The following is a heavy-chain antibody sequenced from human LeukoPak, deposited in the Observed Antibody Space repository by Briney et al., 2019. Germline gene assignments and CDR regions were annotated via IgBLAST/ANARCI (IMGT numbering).Heavy chain of an antibody. V-gene: IGHV4-38-2*01. J-gene: IGHJ4*02. CDR2: IYHSGST. CDR1: GYSISSGYY. D-gene: IGHD6-13*01. Sequence: SETLSLTCAVSGYSISSGYYWGWFRQPPGKGLEWIGSIYHSGSTYYNPSLKSRVTISVDTSKNQFSLKLSSVTAADTAVYYCARALAYSSSSFDYWGQGTLVTVSS. CDR3: ARALAYSSSSFDY.